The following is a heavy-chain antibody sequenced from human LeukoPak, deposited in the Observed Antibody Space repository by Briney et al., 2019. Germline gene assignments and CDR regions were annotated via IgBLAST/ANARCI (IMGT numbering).Heavy chain of an antibody. CDR1: GGSIGSYY. V-gene: IGHV4-59*01. D-gene: IGHD6-19*01. CDR3: ARDGVAGGFDY. Sequence: SETLSLTCTVSGGSIGSYYWNWIRQPPGKGLEWIGYIHYSGSTNHNASLKSRVTISVDTSKNQFSLKLSSVTAADTAVYYCARDGVAGGFDYWGQGALVTVSS. J-gene: IGHJ4*02. CDR2: IHYSGST.